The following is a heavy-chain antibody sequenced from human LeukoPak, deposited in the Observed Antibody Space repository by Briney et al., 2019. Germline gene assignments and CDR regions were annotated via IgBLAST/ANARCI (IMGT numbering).Heavy chain of an antibody. Sequence: GGSLRLSCAASGFTFSTYPMSWVCQAPGKGLEWVSGISYSGISTFYADSAKGRFTISRDNSKNTLYLQMNSLRAEDTAVYYCAKVYSGYSFDYWGQGTLVTVSS. CDR1: GFTFSTYP. D-gene: IGHD1-26*01. J-gene: IGHJ4*02. CDR3: AKVYSGYSFDY. CDR2: ISYSGIST. V-gene: IGHV3-23*01.